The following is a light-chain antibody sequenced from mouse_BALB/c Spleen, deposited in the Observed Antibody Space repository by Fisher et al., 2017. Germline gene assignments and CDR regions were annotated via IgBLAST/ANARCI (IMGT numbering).Light chain of an antibody. CDR2: RTS. V-gene: IGKV4-58*01. CDR1: SSVSSSY. J-gene: IGKJ5*01. Sequence: DIVMTQTTAIMAASLGQKVTMTCSASSSVSSSYLHWYQQKSGASPKPLIHRTSNLASGVPARFSGSGAGISYSLTISSMEAENDATYYCQQWSGYPLTFGAGTKLELK. CDR3: QQWSGYPLT.